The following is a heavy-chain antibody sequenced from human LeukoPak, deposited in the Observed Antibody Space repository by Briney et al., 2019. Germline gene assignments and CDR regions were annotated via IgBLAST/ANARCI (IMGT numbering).Heavy chain of an antibody. CDR3: ARPITIFGVVIIRDAFDI. Sequence: SETLSLTCTVSGGSISSYYWSWIRQPPGKGLEWIGYIYYSGGTNYNPSLKSRVTISVDTSKNQFSLKLSSVTAADTAVYYCARPITIFGVVIIRDAFDIWGQGTMVTVSS. CDR1: GGSISSYY. V-gene: IGHV4-59*08. J-gene: IGHJ3*02. D-gene: IGHD3-3*01. CDR2: IYYSGGT.